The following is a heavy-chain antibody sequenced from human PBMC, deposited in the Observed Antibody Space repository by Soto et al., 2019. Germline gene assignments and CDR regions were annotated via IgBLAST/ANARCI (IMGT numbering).Heavy chain of an antibody. Sequence: QVQLVQSGAEVKKPGASVKVSCKASGYTFTSYDINWVRQATGQGLEWMGWMNPTSGNTGYAQKFQGRVTMSRNTSISTAYRELSSLRSDDTAVYYCASSNIRRATQDAFDIWGQGTMVTVSS. V-gene: IGHV1-8*01. D-gene: IGHD5-12*01. CDR1: GYTFTSYD. CDR3: ASSNIRRATQDAFDI. J-gene: IGHJ3*02. CDR2: MNPTSGNT.